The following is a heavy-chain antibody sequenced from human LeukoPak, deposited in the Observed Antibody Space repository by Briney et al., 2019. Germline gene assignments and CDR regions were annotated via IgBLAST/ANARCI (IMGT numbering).Heavy chain of an antibody. CDR2: INHSGST. V-gene: IGHV4-34*01. CDR3: ARDPRRRDGYNPSLWFDP. Sequence: SETLSLTCAVYGGSFSGYYWSWIRQPPGKGLEWMGEINHSGSTNYNPSPKSRVTISVDTSKNQFSLKLSSVTAADTAVYYCARDPRRRDGYNPSLWFDPWGQGTLVTVSS. D-gene: IGHD5-24*01. CDR1: GGSFSGYY. J-gene: IGHJ5*02.